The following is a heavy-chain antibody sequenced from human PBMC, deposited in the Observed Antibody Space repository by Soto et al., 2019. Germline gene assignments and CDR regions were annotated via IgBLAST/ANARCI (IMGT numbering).Heavy chain of an antibody. CDR1: GGTFSSYA. V-gene: IGHV1-69*01. Sequence: HVQLVQSGAEVKKPGSSVKVSCKASGGTFSSYAISWVRQAPGQGLEWMGGIIPIFGTPKYAQKFQGRVTIIADASATTAYMELPSLRSEDTAVYHCATPSHYDHGGYYLPFDYWGQGTLVTVSS. D-gene: IGHD3-22*01. J-gene: IGHJ4*02. CDR3: ATPSHYDHGGYYLPFDY. CDR2: IIPIFGTP.